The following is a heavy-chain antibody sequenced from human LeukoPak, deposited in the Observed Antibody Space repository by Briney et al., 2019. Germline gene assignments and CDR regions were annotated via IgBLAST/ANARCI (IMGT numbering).Heavy chain of an antibody. CDR1: GGSFSGYY. CDR2: INHSGST. CDR3: VANGYYCLDV. V-gene: IGHV4-34*06. J-gene: IGHJ6*03. D-gene: IGHD2-21*01. Sequence: SETLSLTCAVYGGSFSGYYWSWIRQPPGKGLEWIGEINHSGSTNYNPSLKSRVTISVDTSKNQFSLKVDSLTAADTAVYYCVANGYYCLDVWGKGTTVTVSS.